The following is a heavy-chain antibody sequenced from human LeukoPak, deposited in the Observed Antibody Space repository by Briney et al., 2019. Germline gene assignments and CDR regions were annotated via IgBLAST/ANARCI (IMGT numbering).Heavy chain of an antibody. Sequence: GASVKVSCKASGYTFTSYGISWVRQAPGQGLEWMGWISAYNGNTNYAQKFHGRVTMTRDTSISTAYMELSRLTSDDTAVYYCARDTSSGYLTYYFDYWGQGSLVTVSS. J-gene: IGHJ4*02. CDR3: ARDTSSGYLTYYFDY. D-gene: IGHD3-22*01. CDR2: ISAYNGNT. V-gene: IGHV1-18*01. CDR1: GYTFTSYG.